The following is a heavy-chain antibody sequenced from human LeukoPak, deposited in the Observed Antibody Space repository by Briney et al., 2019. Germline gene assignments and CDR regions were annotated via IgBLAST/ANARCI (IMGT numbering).Heavy chain of an antibody. D-gene: IGHD3-10*01. J-gene: IGHJ4*02. CDR3: AATLYYYGSGSYLEY. Sequence: SETLSLTCAVYGGSFSGYYWGWIRQPPGKGLEWIGSIYHSGSTYYNPSLKSRVTISVDTSKNQFSLKLSSVTAADTAVYYCAATLYYYGSGSYLEYWGQGTLVTVSS. CDR1: GGSFSGYY. V-gene: IGHV4-38-2*01. CDR2: IYHSGST.